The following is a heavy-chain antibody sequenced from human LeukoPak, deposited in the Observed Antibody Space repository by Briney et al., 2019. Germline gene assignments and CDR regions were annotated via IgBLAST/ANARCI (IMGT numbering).Heavy chain of an antibody. CDR3: VRGGDYGDYRYGVDY. CDR2: INHSGST. V-gene: IGHV4-34*01. D-gene: IGHD4-17*01. J-gene: IGHJ4*02. Sequence: SETLSLTCAVYGGSFSGYYWSWIRQPPGKGLEWIGEINHSGSTNYNPSLKSRVTISVDTSKNQFSLKLSSVTAADTAVYYCVRGGDYGDYRYGVDYWGQGTLVTVSS. CDR1: GGSFSGYY.